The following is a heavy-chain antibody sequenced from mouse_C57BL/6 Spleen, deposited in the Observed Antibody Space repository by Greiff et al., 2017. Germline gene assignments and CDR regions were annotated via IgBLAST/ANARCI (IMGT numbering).Heavy chain of an antibody. CDR2: ISSGSSTI. V-gene: IGHV5-17*01. J-gene: IGHJ4*01. CDR1: GFTFSDYG. CDR3: ARKTMDY. Sequence: DVKLVESGGGLVKPGGSLKLSCAASGFTFSDYGMHWVRQAPEKGLEWVAYISSGSSTIYYADTVKGRFTISRDNAKNTLFLQMTSLRPEDTAMYYCARKTMDYWGQGTSVTVSS.